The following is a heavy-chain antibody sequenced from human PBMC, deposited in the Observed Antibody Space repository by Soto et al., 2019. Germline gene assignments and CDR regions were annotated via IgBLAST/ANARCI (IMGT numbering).Heavy chain of an antibody. V-gene: IGHV1-2*02. CDR1: GYPFNDNH. Sequence: ASVKVSCKASGYPFNDNHIHWVRQAPGQGLEWMGWLNPYSGATTYAPKYQGRITLTRDTSLSTSYMELNGLNSDDTAVYFCATARRGTVSLLAAWGQGTLVTVSS. CDR2: LNPYSGAT. D-gene: IGHD4-4*01. CDR3: ATARRGTVSLLAA. J-gene: IGHJ5*01.